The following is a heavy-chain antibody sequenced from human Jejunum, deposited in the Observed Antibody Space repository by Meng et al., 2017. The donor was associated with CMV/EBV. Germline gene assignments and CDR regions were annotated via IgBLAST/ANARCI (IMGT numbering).Heavy chain of an antibody. CDR1: VFSFMSYA. D-gene: IGHD3-10*01. CDR3: ARDPYGAGSSALDY. J-gene: IGHJ4*02. Sequence: VFSFMSYAMPWVRQAPGKGLEWAALISHDGNNKYYADSVKGRFTISRDNSKNTLFLQMNTLRDEDTAVYYCARDPYGAGSSALDYWGQGTLVTVSS. CDR2: ISHDGNNK. V-gene: IGHV3-30-3*01.